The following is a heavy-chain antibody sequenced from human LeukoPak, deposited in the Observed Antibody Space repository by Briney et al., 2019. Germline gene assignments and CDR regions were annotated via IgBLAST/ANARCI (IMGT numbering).Heavy chain of an antibody. V-gene: IGHV1-69*05. CDR1: GGTFISYA. CDR3: ARDSMDYYDSSGYLSFDY. CDR2: IIPIFGTA. Sequence: GASVKVSCKASGGTFISYAISWVRQAPGQGLEWMGGIIPIFGTANYAQKFQGRVTITTDESTSTAYMELSSLRSEDTAVYYCARDSMDYYDSSGYLSFDYWGQGTLVTVSS. D-gene: IGHD3-22*01. J-gene: IGHJ4*02.